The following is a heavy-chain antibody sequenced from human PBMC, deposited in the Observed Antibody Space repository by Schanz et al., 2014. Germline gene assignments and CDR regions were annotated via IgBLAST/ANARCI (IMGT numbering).Heavy chain of an antibody. J-gene: IGHJ4*02. Sequence: EVQLLESGGGLVQPGGSLRLSCAASGFTFSSYAITWVRQAPGMGLEWVSAISGRDGSTYYADSVRGRFTISRDNSKNALYLQMSSLRAEDTAVYYCAKNWNLDYWGQGTLVTVSS. CDR3: AKNWNLDY. D-gene: IGHD1-1*01. CDR1: GFTFSSYA. V-gene: IGHV3-23*01. CDR2: ISGRDGST.